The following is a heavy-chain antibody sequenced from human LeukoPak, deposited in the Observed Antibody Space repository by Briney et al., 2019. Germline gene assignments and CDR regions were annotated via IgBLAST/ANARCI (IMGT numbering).Heavy chain of an antibody. Sequence: PSETLSLTCTVSGGSISSSSYYWGWIRQPPGKGLEWIGSIYYSGSTYYNPSLKSRVTISVDTSKNQFSLKLSSVTAADTAVYYCAAHSSGYNSLDYWGQGTLVTVSS. CDR3: AAHSSGYNSLDY. D-gene: IGHD3-22*01. CDR1: GGSISSSSYY. J-gene: IGHJ4*02. V-gene: IGHV4-39*07. CDR2: IYYSGST.